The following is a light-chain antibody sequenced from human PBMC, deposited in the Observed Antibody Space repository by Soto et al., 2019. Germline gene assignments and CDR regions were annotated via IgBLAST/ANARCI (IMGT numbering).Light chain of an antibody. CDR1: QSVSNNY. J-gene: IGKJ1*01. Sequence: MELTQSPGTLSLSPGERATLSCRASQSVSNNYLSWYQQKPGQAPRLLIYGASNRATGIPDRFSGSGSGTDFTLTISRLEPEDFAVYYCQQYGSSGTFGQGTKVDIK. CDR3: QQYGSSGT. V-gene: IGKV3-20*01. CDR2: GAS.